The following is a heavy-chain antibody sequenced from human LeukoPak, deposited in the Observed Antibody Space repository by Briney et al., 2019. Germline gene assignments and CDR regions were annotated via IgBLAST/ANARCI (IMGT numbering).Heavy chain of an antibody. Sequence: GGSLRLSCAASGFTFSSHGMHWVRQAPGKGLEWVALIWFDGSIKYYADSVKGRFTIFRDNSKNTVYLLLSSLRADDSAVYYCARDYSCPNYWGQGTLVTVAS. J-gene: IGHJ4*02. CDR3: ARDYSCPNY. CDR2: IWFDGSIK. D-gene: IGHD2-15*01. CDR1: GFTFSSHG. V-gene: IGHV3-33*01.